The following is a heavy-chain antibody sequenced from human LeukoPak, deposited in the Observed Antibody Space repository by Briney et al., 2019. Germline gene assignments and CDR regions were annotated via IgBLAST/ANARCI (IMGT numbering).Heavy chain of an antibody. V-gene: IGHV1-2*02. CDR1: GYTFTGYY. CDR3: AREDGYRYES. D-gene: IGHD5-18*01. Sequence: GASVKVSCKASGYTFTGYYMHWVRQAPGQGLEWMGWINPNSGGTNYAQKFQGRVTMTSDTSISTACMELSGLRSDDTAVYYCAREDGYRYESWGQGALVTVSS. J-gene: IGHJ5*02. CDR2: INPNSGGT.